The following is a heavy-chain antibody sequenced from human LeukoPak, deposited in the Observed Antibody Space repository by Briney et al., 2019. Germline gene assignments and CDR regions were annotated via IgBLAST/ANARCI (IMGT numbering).Heavy chain of an antibody. Sequence: TSETLSLTCTVSGGSIGSSSYYWGWIRQPPGKGLVWIGSIYYSGNTSYNPSLKSRVTISVDTSKNQFSLKLSSVTAADTAVYYCARRYSSSWYSETDYWGQGTLVTVSS. D-gene: IGHD6-13*01. V-gene: IGHV4-39*01. CDR2: IYYSGNT. J-gene: IGHJ4*02. CDR1: GGSIGSSSYY. CDR3: ARRYSSSWYSETDY.